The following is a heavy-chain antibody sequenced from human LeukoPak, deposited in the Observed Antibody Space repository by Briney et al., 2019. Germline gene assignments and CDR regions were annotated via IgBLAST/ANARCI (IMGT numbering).Heavy chain of an antibody. CDR2: ISGSGGST. Sequence: GGSLRLSCAASGFTFSSYAMSWVRQAPGKGLEWVSAISGSGGSTYYADSVKGRFTISRDNSKNTLYLQMNSLRAEDTAVYYCAGCTSWGYYYMDVWGKGTTVTVPS. D-gene: IGHD2-2*01. J-gene: IGHJ6*03. CDR1: GFTFSSYA. V-gene: IGHV3-23*01. CDR3: AGCTSWGYYYMDV.